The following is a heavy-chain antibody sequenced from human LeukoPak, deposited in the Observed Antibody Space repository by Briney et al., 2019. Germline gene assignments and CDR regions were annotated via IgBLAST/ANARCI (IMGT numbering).Heavy chain of an antibody. CDR2: MNPNSDNT. CDR1: GYTFTSYD. J-gene: IGHJ4*02. Sequence: ASVKVSCKASGYTFTSYDINWVRQATGQGLEWMGWMNPNSDNTGYAQKFQGRVTITRTTSISTAYMELDSIRSEATAVYYCSREEVAVAGTEPPDYGSQATLATVSS. D-gene: IGHD6-19*01. V-gene: IGHV1-8*03. CDR3: SREEVAVAGTEPPDY.